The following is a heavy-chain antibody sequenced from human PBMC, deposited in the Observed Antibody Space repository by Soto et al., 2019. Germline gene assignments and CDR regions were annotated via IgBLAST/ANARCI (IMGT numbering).Heavy chain of an antibody. Sequence: XETLSLTCAVYGGSFSGYYWSWIRQPAGKGLEWIGEINHSGSTNYNPSLKSRVTISVDTSKNQFSLKLSSVTAADTAVYYCARERYSSGWYRREFDYWGQGTLVTVSS. CDR1: GGSFSGYY. V-gene: IGHV4-34*01. CDR3: ARERYSSGWYRREFDY. CDR2: INHSGST. J-gene: IGHJ4*02. D-gene: IGHD6-19*01.